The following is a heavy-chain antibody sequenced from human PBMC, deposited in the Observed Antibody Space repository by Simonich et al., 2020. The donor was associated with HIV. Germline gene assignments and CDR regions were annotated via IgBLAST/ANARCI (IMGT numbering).Heavy chain of an antibody. V-gene: IGHV4-34*01. CDR3: ARGFYQRLYYFDY. J-gene: IGHJ4*02. CDR2: INHSGRT. CDR1: GESFSGSY. Sequence: QVQLQQWGAGLLKPSETLSITCAVYGESFSGSYWNWIRQPPGKGLEWIGEINHSGRTNYNPSLKSRVTISVDTSKNQFSLKLSSVTAADTAVYYCARGFYQRLYYFDYWGQGTLVTVSS. D-gene: IGHD2-2*01.